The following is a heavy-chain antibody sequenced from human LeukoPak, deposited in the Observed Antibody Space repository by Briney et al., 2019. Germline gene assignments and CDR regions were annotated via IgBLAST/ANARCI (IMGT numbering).Heavy chain of an antibody. D-gene: IGHD3-10*01. CDR1: GGSISSYY. V-gene: IGHV4-4*07. CDR3: ARDRPLLWFGESNWFDP. J-gene: IGHJ5*02. Sequence: SETLSLTCTVSGGSISSYYWSWIRQSAGKGLEWIGRIYTSGSTNYNPSLKSRVTMSVDTSKNQFSLKLSSVTAADTAVYYCARDRPLLWFGESNWFDPWGQGTLVTVSS. CDR2: IYTSGST.